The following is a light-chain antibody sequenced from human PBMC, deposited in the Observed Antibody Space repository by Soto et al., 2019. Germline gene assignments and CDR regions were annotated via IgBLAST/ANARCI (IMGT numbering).Light chain of an antibody. Sequence: EIVMTQSPATLSVSPGERATLSCRAGQSVSSNLAWYQQKPGQAPTLLIYGASARATGIPVRFSGSRSGTELTLTISSLQSEDFAVYYCQHYNNWPFTFGQGTKLEIK. CDR2: GAS. CDR3: QHYNNWPFT. CDR1: QSVSSN. J-gene: IGKJ2*01. V-gene: IGKV3-15*01.